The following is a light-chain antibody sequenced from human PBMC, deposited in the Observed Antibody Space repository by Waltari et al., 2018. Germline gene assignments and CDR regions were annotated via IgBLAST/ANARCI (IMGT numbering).Light chain of an antibody. CDR2: DVS. Sequence: QSALTQPASGSASPGQSITISCTGTSSDVGGYNYVSWYQQHPGQAPKLMLYDVSKRPSGGAKRFSGSKSGNTASLTSSGLQAEDDADYHCSSYTSSSTWVFGGGTKLTVL. CDR1: SSDVGGYNY. CDR3: SSYTSSSTWV. V-gene: IGLV2-14*01. J-gene: IGLJ3*02.